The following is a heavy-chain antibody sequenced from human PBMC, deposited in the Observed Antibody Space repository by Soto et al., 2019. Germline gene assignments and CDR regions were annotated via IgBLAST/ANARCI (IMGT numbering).Heavy chain of an antibody. Sequence: QVQLVQSGAEVRKPGASVKVSCKASGYIFSGNYLHWVRRAPGQGLEWMAWINAKNGATNYAQKFRGMATVTRDTSISTTYLELSGLTSDDTAVYYCARAREDSSGWFDHWGQGTQVTVSP. V-gene: IGHV1-2*02. D-gene: IGHD6-19*01. CDR2: INAKNGAT. CDR3: ARAREDSSGWFDH. CDR1: GYIFSGNY. J-gene: IGHJ5*02.